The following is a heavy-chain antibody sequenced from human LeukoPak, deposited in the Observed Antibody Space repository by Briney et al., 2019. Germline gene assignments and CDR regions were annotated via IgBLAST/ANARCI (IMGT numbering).Heavy chain of an antibody. CDR2: VPPSGST. CDR3: TRGRDAYKGGNY. CDR1: GGPFTDYY. D-gene: IGHD5-24*01. V-gene: IGHV4-34*01. Sequence: KPSETLSLACAVYGGPFTDYYWSWIRQPPGMGLEWIGEVPPSGSTNYNPSLKSRVTISIDTSKNQFFLKLSSMTAADTGVYYCTRGRDAYKGGNYWGQGTLVTVSS. J-gene: IGHJ4*02.